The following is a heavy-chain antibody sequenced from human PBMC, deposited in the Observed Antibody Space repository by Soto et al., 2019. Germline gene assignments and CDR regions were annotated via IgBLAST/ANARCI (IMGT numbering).Heavy chain of an antibody. D-gene: IGHD1-1*01. CDR1: GYTFSDYY. V-gene: IGHV1-2*02. Sequence: QVQLVQSGAEGRKPGASVKVSCKASGYTFSDYYIHWVRQAPGQGLAWMGWINPNSGGTKYAPKFQGGVTMTRYTSITTAYMELSRLRSGDTAVYYCAREPATAKPEGVDFWGQGTLVTVSS. J-gene: IGHJ4*02. CDR3: AREPATAKPEGVDF. CDR2: INPNSGGT.